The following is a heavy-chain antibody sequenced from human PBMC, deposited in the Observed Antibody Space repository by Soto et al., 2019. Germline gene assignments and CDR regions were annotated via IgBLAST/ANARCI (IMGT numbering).Heavy chain of an antibody. D-gene: IGHD5-18*01. Sequence: SGESLKISCKGSGYSFTSYWIGWVRQMPGKGLEWMGIIYPGDSDTRYSPSFQGQVTISADKSISTAYLQWSSLKASDTAMYYCATRGYSYGTAYYYYGMGVWGQGTTVTVSS. CDR3: ATRGYSYGTAYYYYGMGV. CDR1: GYSFTSYW. J-gene: IGHJ6*02. V-gene: IGHV5-51*01. CDR2: IYPGDSDT.